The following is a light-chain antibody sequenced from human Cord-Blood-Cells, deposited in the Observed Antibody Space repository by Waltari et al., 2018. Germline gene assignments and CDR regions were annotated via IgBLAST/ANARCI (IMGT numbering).Light chain of an antibody. CDR1: QSVSSY. V-gene: IGKV3-11*01. J-gene: IGKJ2*01. CDR3: QQRSNWPPYT. CDR2: DAS. Sequence: EIVLTPSPATLSLSPGDRATLSCRSSQSVSSYLAWYQQKPGQAPRLLIYDASNRATGIPARFSGSGSGTDFTLTISSLEPEDFAVYYCQQRSNWPPYTFGQGTKLEIK.